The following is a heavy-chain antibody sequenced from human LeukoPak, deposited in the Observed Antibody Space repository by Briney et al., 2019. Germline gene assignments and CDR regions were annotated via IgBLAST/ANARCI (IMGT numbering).Heavy chain of an antibody. Sequence: GGSLGLSCVFSGVTFSSYAMSWVRQAPGKGLEWVSSLSGSGGSTYYADSVKGRFTISRDNSKNTLYLQMNSLRVEDTAVYYCAKDPHTGYSFAYWGQGTLVTVSS. J-gene: IGHJ4*02. V-gene: IGHV3-23*01. CDR3: AKDPHTGYSFAY. CDR2: LSGSGGST. CDR1: GVTFSSYA. D-gene: IGHD5-18*01.